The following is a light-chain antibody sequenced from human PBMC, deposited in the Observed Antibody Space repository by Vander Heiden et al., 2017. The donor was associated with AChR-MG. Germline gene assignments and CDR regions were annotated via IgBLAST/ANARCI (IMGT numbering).Light chain of an antibody. J-gene: IGLJ2*01. Sequence: QSALTPPPSASGSPGQSVPISCTCTSSAVGGYHYVSWYQQHPGKAPKRMIYEVSKRPSGVPERFSGSKSGNTASLTCSGLQAEDEADYYCSSYAGSNKLVVFGGGTKLTVL. CDR2: EVS. V-gene: IGLV2-8*01. CDR3: SSYAGSNKLVV. CDR1: SSAVGGYHY.